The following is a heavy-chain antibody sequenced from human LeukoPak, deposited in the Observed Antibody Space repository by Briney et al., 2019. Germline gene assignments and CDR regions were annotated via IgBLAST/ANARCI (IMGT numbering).Heavy chain of an antibody. CDR1: GYSFTSYW. CDR3: ARLAVSAFDY. V-gene: IGHV5-51*01. D-gene: IGHD1-14*01. J-gene: IGHJ4*02. Sequence: KGGESLKISCKGSGYSFTSYWIGWVRQTPGKGLEWMGTMYPGDSDTRYSPSFQGQVTISADKSISTAYLQWSSLKASDTAMYYCARLAVSAFDYWGQGTLVTVSS. CDR2: MYPGDSDT.